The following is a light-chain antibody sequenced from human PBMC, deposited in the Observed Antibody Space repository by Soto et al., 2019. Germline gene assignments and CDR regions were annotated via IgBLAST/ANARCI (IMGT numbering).Light chain of an antibody. J-gene: IGKJ1*01. CDR3: QQYDTFSWT. CDR1: QNINKW. Sequence: DIPMTQSPSTLSAFVGDRVTITCRASQNINKWLAWYQHKPGKAPKLLIYDASSLESGVPSRFSGSGSGAEFTLTISSLQPDDFATYYCQQYDTFSWTFGQGTKVEIK. V-gene: IGKV1-5*01. CDR2: DAS.